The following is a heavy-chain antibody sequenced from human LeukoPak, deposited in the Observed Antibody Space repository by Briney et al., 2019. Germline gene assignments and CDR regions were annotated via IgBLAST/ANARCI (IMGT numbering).Heavy chain of an antibody. Sequence: SETLSLTCTVSGGSISSSSYCWGWIRQPPGKGLEWIGSIYYSGSTYYNPSLKSRVTISVDTSKNQFSLKLSSVTAADTAVYYCARQELQSPYYYDSSGYYFDYWGQGTLVTVSS. CDR2: IYYSGST. D-gene: IGHD3-22*01. CDR3: ARQELQSPYYYDSSGYYFDY. J-gene: IGHJ4*02. CDR1: GGSISSSSYC. V-gene: IGHV4-39*01.